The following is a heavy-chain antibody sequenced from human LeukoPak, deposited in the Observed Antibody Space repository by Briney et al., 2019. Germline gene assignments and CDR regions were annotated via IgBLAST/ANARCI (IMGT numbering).Heavy chain of an antibody. CDR1: GGSISSSNC. CDR3: ARQVSGSYYYFDY. CDR2: IYPSGST. Sequence: SETLSLTCAVSGGSISSSNCWNWVRQTPGKGLEWIGEIYPSGSTNYNPSLKSRVTISVDTSKNQFSLKLSSVTAAYTAVYYCARQVSGSYYYFDYWGQGTLVTVSS. J-gene: IGHJ4*02. V-gene: IGHV4-4*02. D-gene: IGHD1-26*01.